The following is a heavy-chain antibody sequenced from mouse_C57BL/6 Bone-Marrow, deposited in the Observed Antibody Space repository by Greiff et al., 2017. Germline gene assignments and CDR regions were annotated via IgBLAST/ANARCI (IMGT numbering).Heavy chain of an antibody. CDR3: ARRGGGYAMDY. Sequence: EVKVVESGGDLVKPGGSLKLSCAASGFTFSSYGMSWVRQTPDKRLEWVATISSGGSYTYYPDSVKGRFTISRDNAKNTLYLQRSSLKSEDTASYYCARRGGGYAMDYWGQGTSVTVSS. CDR1: GFTFSSYG. CDR2: ISSGGSYT. V-gene: IGHV5-6*02. J-gene: IGHJ4*01.